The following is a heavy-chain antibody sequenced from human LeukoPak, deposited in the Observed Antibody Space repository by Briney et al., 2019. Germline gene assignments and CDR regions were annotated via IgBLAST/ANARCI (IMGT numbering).Heavy chain of an antibody. CDR1: GGSFSGYY. D-gene: IGHD4-11*01. Sequence: SETLSHTCAVSGGSFSGYYWSWIRQPPGKGLEWIGETNHSGSTNYNPSLKSRVTISVDTSKNQFSLKLSSVTAADTAVYYCARLTVTTNYYYYMDVWGKGTTVTVSS. J-gene: IGHJ6*03. CDR2: TNHSGST. V-gene: IGHV4-34*01. CDR3: ARLTVTTNYYYYMDV.